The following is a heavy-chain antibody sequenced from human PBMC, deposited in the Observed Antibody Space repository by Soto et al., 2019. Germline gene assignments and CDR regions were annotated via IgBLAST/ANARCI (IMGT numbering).Heavy chain of an antibody. J-gene: IGHJ4*02. CDR1: GFTFSDYY. V-gene: IGHV3-11*01. CDR2: ISGGGGSTI. CDR3: ARLRGYYDSSGFDH. D-gene: IGHD3-22*01. Sequence: GGSLRLSCAASGFTFSDYYMSWIRLAPGKGLEWVAYISGGGGSTIQYVDSVKGRFTISRDNAKNSLHLQMNSLRAEDTAVYYCARLRGYYDSSGFDHWGQGTLVTVS.